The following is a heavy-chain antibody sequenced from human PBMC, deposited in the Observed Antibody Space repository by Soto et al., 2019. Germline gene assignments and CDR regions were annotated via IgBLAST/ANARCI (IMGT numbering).Heavy chain of an antibody. Sequence: ASVKVSCKASGYTFTSYGISWVRQAPGQGLEWMGWISAYNGNTNYAQKLQGRVTMTTDTSTSTAYMELRSLTSDDTALYYCARETSYSYCYYFDYWGKGTLVTVSS. J-gene: IGHJ4*02. V-gene: IGHV1-18*01. CDR2: ISAYNGNT. CDR3: ARETSYSYCYYFDY. CDR1: GYTFTSYG. D-gene: IGHD5-18*01.